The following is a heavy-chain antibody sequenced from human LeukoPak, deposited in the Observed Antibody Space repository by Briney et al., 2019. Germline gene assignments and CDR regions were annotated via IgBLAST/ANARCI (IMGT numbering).Heavy chain of an antibody. J-gene: IGHJ2*01. CDR3: ARARRDGDWYFDL. Sequence: SETLSLTCTVSGGSINSGDYYWSWIRRPPGKGLEWIGYILYSGSTYCNPSLKSRVTISVDTSKNQFSLKLSSVTAADTAVYYCARARRDGDWYFDLWGRGTLVTVSS. D-gene: IGHD5-24*01. CDR2: ILYSGST. CDR1: GGSINSGDYY. V-gene: IGHV4-30-4*01.